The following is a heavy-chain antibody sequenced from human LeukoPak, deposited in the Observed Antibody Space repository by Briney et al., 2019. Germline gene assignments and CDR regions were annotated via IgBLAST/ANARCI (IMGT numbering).Heavy chain of an antibody. J-gene: IGHJ4*02. D-gene: IGHD6-19*01. V-gene: IGHV4-39*07. CDR2: IYYSGNT. Sequence: TSETLSLTCTVSGGSISSSNYYWGWIRQPPGKGLEWIGNIYYSGNTYYNPSLKSRVTISVDTSKNQFSLKLTSVTAADTAVYFCARVPYRSDWYWGHYFDSWGQGTPVTVSS. CDR1: GGSISSSNYY. CDR3: ARVPYRSDWYWGHYFDS.